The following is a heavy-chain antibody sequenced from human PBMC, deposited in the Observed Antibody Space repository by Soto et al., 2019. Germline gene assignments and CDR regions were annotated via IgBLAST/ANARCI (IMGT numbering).Heavy chain of an antibody. Sequence: QITLKESGPTLVKPTQTLTLTCTFSGFSLSTSGVGVGWIRQPPGKALEWLALIYWDDAKHYSPSLKSRLTTTKDTSKNQVVLTMTNMDPVDTATYYRAHKGGGDRILDYWGQGTLVTVSS. CDR2: IYWDDAK. J-gene: IGHJ4*02. D-gene: IGHD3-16*01. CDR3: AHKGGGDRILDY. V-gene: IGHV2-5*02. CDR1: GFSLSTSGVG.